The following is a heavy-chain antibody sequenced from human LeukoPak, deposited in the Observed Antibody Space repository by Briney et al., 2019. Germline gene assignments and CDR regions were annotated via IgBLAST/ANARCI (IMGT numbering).Heavy chain of an antibody. J-gene: IGHJ4*02. V-gene: IGHV3-21*01. Sequence: PGGSLRLSCAASGFTFSSYTMNWVRQAPGKGLEWVSSISSGNTYIFYADSVKGRFTISRDNAKNSLYLQMNSLRAEDTAVYYCARTGYCSSTSCYNYFDYWGQGTLVTVSS. CDR2: ISSGNTYI. D-gene: IGHD2-2*02. CDR1: GFTFSSYT. CDR3: ARTGYCSSTSCYNYFDY.